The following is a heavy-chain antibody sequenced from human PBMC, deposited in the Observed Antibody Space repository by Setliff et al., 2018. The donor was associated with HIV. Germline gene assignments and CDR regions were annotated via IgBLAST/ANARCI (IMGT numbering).Heavy chain of an antibody. D-gene: IGHD3-22*01. CDR3: ARLVTYNYDSSAYYPDS. V-gene: IGHV3-30-3*01. CDR1: GFIFNTYW. CDR2: ISYDGSNK. Sequence: GGSLRLSCAASGFIFNTYWMHWVRQAPGKGLEWVAVISYDGSNKFYADSVKGRFTISRDNAKNSLYLQLNSLRAEDTAVYYCARLVTYNYDSSAYYPDSWGQGTLVTVSS. J-gene: IGHJ4*02.